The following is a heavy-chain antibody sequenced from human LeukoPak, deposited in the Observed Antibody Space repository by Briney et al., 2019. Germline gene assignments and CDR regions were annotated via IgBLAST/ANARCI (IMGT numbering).Heavy chain of an antibody. CDR3: AKDCRGALGTSGCFDH. D-gene: IGHD2-15*01. CDR2: ISFDGANT. CDR1: GFTFSSYA. J-gene: IGHJ4*02. Sequence: GGSLGLSCAASGFTFSSYAMHWVRQAPGKGLEWVAVISFDGANTYYADSVKGRFTISRDNSKNTLYLQMNSLQSGETSVYYCAKDCRGALGTSGCFDHWGQGTLVTVSS. V-gene: IGHV3-30-3*01.